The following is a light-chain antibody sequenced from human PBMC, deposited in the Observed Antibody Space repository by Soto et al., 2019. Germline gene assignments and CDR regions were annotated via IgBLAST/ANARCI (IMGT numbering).Light chain of an antibody. CDR3: SAYSDIDTKV. CDR1: SSDVGAYIY. Sequence: QSVLTQPASVSGSPGQSITISCGGTSSDVGAYIYVSWYQQFPGKAPKLILYEVNNRPSGVSNRFSGSKSGTTASLTISGLQPEDEADYYCSAYSDIDTKVFGTGTKVT. CDR2: EVN. V-gene: IGLV2-14*03. J-gene: IGLJ1*01.